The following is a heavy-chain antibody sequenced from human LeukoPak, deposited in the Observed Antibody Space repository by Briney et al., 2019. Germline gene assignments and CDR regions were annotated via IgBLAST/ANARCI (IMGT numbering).Heavy chain of an antibody. CDR2: ISPYDGST. J-gene: IGHJ4*02. V-gene: IGHV1-18*01. CDR3: ARDKAPRYTYGLGH. CDR1: GYTFITYG. D-gene: IGHD5-18*01. Sequence: ASVKVSCKASGYTFITYGINWVRQAPGQGLERMGWISPYDGSTNFAQNFQGRVTMTTDTITNTAFMELRSLRFEDTAVYYCARDKAPRYTYGLGHWGQGTLVTVSS.